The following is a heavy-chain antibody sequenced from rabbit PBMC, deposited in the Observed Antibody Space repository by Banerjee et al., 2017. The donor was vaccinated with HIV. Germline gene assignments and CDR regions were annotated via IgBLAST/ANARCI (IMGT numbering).Heavy chain of an antibody. V-gene: IGHV1S45*01. Sequence: QEQLEESGGGLVKPEGSLTLTCKASGFPFSNKAVMCWVRQAPVKGLEWIACINAVTGKAVYASCAKGRFAFSKTSSTSVTLQVTRLTAADTATYFCARDTSSSFSSYGMDLWGQGTLVTVS. CDR2: INAVTGKA. J-gene: IGHJ6*01. CDR3: ARDTSSSFSSYGMDL. D-gene: IGHD1-1*01. CDR1: GFPFSNKAV.